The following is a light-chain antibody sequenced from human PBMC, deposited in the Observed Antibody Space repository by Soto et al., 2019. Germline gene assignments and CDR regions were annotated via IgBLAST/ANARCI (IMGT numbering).Light chain of an antibody. V-gene: IGKV3-15*01. CDR1: ESVSTY. CDR3: QQYNNWPRT. CDR2: GAS. J-gene: IGKJ1*01. Sequence: EIVLTQSPATLSLSPGERATLSCRATESVSTYLAWYQQKPGQAPRLLISGASTRATGIPARFSGSGSGTEFTLTISSLQSEDFAVYYCQQYNNWPRTFGQGTMVDIK.